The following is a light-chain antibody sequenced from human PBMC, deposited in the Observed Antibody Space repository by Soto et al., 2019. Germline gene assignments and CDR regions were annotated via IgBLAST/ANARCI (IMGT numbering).Light chain of an antibody. Sequence: QSALAQPPSASGSPGQSVTLSCTGTSSDVGGYNFVSWYQQHPGKAPKLMIYEVDKRPSGVPDRFSGSKSGNTASLTVSGLQAEDEADYYCISYAVTTSYVFGTGTKVTVL. CDR2: EVD. CDR3: ISYAVTTSYV. J-gene: IGLJ1*01. CDR1: SSDVGGYNF. V-gene: IGLV2-8*01.